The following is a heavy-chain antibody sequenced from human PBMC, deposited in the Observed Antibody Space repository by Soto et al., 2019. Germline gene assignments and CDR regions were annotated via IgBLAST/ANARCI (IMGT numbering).Heavy chain of an antibody. D-gene: IGHD5-12*01. J-gene: IGHJ4*02. CDR1: GFTFDDYA. CDR2: ISWNSGSI. Sequence: EVQLVESGGGLVQPGRSLRLSCAASGFTFDDYAMHWVRQAPGKGLEWVSGISWNSGSIGYADSVKGRFTISRDNAKNSLYLQMNSLRAEDTALYYCAKVDLSYGGYVFDYWGQGTLVTVSS. V-gene: IGHV3-9*01. CDR3: AKVDLSYGGYVFDY.